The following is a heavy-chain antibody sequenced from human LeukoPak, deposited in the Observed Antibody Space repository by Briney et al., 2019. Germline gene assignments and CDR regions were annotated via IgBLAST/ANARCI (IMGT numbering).Heavy chain of an antibody. CDR2: INAGNGNT. CDR3: ARRGYPVYYYYMDV. J-gene: IGHJ6*03. D-gene: IGHD5-12*01. V-gene: IGHV1-3*03. CDR1: GYTFTSYA. Sequence: ASVKVSCKASGYTFTSYAMHWVRQAPGQRLEWMGWINAGNGNTKYSQEFQGRVTITRDTSASTAYMELSSLRSEDMAVYYCARRGYPVYYYYMDVWGKGTTVTISS.